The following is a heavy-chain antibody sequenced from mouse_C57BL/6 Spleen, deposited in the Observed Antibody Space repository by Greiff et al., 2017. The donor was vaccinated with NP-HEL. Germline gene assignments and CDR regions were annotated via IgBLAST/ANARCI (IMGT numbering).Heavy chain of an antibody. J-gene: IGHJ4*01. CDR3: ARQAVLYYCAMDY. Sequence: QVQLQQPGAELVKPGASVKLSCKASGYTFTSYWMHWVKQRPGQGLEWIGMIHPNSGSTNYNEKFKSKATLTVDKSSSTAYMQLSSLTSEDSAVYYCARQAVLYYCAMDYWGQGTSVTVSS. CDR1: GYTFTSYW. V-gene: IGHV1-64*01. D-gene: IGHD3-2*02. CDR2: IHPNSGST.